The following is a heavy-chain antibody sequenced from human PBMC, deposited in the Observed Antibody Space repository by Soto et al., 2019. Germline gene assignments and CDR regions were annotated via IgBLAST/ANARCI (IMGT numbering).Heavy chain of an antibody. J-gene: IGHJ4*02. CDR2: IFISSSYI. CDR3: ERVPYGGSYWREFDD. V-gene: IGHV3-21*01. CDR1: GFNFSSYS. D-gene: IGHD1-26*01. Sequence: EVQLVESGGGLVKPGGSLRLSCAASGFNFSSYSMNWVRQAPGKGLEWVSSIFISSSYIYYADSVKGRFTISRDNAKNSLYLQMNSLRADDTAVYYCERVPYGGSYWREFDDWGQGTRVTVSS.